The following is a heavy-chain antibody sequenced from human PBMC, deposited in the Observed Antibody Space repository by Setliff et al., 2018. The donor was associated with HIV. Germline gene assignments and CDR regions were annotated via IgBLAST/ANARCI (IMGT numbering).Heavy chain of an antibody. D-gene: IGHD6-13*01. CDR1: GYTFINYA. J-gene: IGHJ6*02. Sequence: WASVKVSCKASGYTFINYAMNWVRQAPGQGLEWMGWVNTNSGSPTYAQAFTGRFVFSVDTSVTTAYLQISSLKAEDTAVYYCARDHPGGGHQLVRGIKILYYYYGMDVWGQGTTVTVSS. V-gene: IGHV7-4-1*02. CDR2: VNTNSGSP. CDR3: ARDHPGGGHQLVRGIKILYYYYGMDV.